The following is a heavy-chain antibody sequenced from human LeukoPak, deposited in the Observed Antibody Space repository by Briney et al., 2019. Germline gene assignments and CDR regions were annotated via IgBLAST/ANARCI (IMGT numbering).Heavy chain of an antibody. CDR1: GFTFGVYA. J-gene: IGHJ4*02. CDR2: IRSKAYGGTT. V-gene: IGHV3-49*04. Sequence: GGSLRVSCTASGFTFGVYAMSLVGPAPGKGLQWVGFIRSKAYGGTTEYAASVKGRFTISRDDSKSIAYLQMNSLKTEDTAVYYCTRDLDYGGGDYWGQGTLVTVSS. D-gene: IGHD4-23*01. CDR3: TRDLDYGGGDY.